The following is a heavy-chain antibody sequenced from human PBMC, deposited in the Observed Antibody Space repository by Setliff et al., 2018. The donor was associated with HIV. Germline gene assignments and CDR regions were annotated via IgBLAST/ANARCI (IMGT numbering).Heavy chain of an antibody. CDR2: IYTSGST. Sequence: NPSETLSLTCTVSGGSISSYYWSWIRQPAGKGLEWIGRIYTSGSTNYNPSLKSRVTMSVDTSKNQFSLKLSSVTAADTAVYYCARASSSGFLKYFDYWGQGTLVTVSS. J-gene: IGHJ4*02. CDR3: ARASSSGFLKYFDY. V-gene: IGHV4-4*07. CDR1: GGSISSYY. D-gene: IGHD6-19*01.